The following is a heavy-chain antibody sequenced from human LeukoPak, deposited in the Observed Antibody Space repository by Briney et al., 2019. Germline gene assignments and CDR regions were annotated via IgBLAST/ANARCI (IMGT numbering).Heavy chain of an antibody. CDR2: INHSGST. D-gene: IGHD1-26*01. Sequence: SETLSLTCAVYGGSFSGYYWSWIRQPPGKGPEWIVEINHSGSTNYNPSLKSRVTISVGTSKNQFSLKLSSVTAADTAVYYCARAGGIPDYWGQGTLVTVSS. V-gene: IGHV4-34*01. J-gene: IGHJ4*02. CDR3: ARAGGIPDY. CDR1: GGSFSGYY.